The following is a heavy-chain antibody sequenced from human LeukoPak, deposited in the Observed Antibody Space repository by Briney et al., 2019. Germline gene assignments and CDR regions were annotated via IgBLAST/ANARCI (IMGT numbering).Heavy chain of an antibody. CDR3: VSGYWDF. Sequence: GGSLRLSCVAYGFTFSNAWMSWVRQAPGKGLEWVGRIKSKTDGGTTDYAAPVKGRFTISRDDSKNTLYLQMNSLKTEDTAVYFCVSGYWDFWGQGTLVTVSS. CDR2: IKSKTDGGTT. D-gene: IGHD3-22*01. CDR1: GFTFSNAW. V-gene: IGHV3-15*01. J-gene: IGHJ4*02.